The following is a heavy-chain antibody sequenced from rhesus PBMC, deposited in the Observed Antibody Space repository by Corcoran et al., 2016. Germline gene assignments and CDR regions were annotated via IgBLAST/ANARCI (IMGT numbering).Heavy chain of an antibody. CDR1: VVSISGYYN. Sequence: QVQLQESGPGLVKPSETLSLTCTVSVVSISGYYNWNWILQPPGNGLGWIGGVYGNSASPNYNPSLKSRVTISKDTSNNQFSLRLTSVTAADTAVYYCARQGYTNHLGGLDSWGQGVVATVSS. D-gene: IGHD1-38*01. V-gene: IGHV4-143*01. J-gene: IGHJ6*01. CDR2: VYGNSASP. CDR3: ARQGYTNHLGGLDS.